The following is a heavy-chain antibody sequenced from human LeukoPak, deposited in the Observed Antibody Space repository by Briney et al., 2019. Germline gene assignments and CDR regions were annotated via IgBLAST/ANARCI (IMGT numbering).Heavy chain of an antibody. V-gene: IGHV3-30*18. CDR2: ISYDGSNK. Sequence: GRSLRLSCAASGFTFSSYGMHWVRQAPGKGLEWVAVISYDGSNKYYADSVKGRFTISRDNSKNTLYLQMNSLRAEDTAVYYCAKDLGPSSGYYDSSGYGSAFDSWGQGTLGTVSS. CDR3: AKDLGPSSGYYDSSGYGSAFDS. CDR1: GFTFSSYG. D-gene: IGHD3-22*01. J-gene: IGHJ4*02.